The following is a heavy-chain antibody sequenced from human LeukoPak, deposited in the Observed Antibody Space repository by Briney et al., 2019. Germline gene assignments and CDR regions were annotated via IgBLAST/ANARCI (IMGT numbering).Heavy chain of an antibody. CDR2: IYTSGST. D-gene: IGHD3-9*01. CDR3: ARGTGTIFPNYYYYMDV. Sequence: SETLSLTRTVSGGSISSYYWSWIRQPAGKGLEGIGRIYTSGSTNYNPSLMSQVTMLVATSKNQFSLKLSSVTGADTAVYYCARGTGTIFPNYYYYMDVWGKGTTVTVSS. CDR1: GGSISSYY. V-gene: IGHV4-4*07. J-gene: IGHJ6*03.